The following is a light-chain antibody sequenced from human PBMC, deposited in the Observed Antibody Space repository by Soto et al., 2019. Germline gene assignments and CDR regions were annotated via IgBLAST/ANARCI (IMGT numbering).Light chain of an antibody. CDR1: SSDVGSYDL. CDR2: EGS. V-gene: IGLV2-23*01. Sequence: QSALTQPASVSGSPGQSITISCTETSSDVGSYDLVSWYQQHPVKAPKLMIYEGSKRPSGVSNRFSGSKSGNTASLTISGLQAEDEAAYYCCSYAGSSYVVFGGGTKLTVL. J-gene: IGLJ2*01. CDR3: CSYAGSSYVV.